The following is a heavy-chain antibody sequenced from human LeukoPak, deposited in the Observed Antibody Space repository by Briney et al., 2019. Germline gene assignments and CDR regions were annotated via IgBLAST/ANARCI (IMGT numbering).Heavy chain of an antibody. D-gene: IGHD2-2*02. CDR1: GYTFTGYY. CDR2: INPNSGGT. V-gene: IGHV1-2*02. J-gene: IGHJ6*03. Sequence: GASVMVSCKASGYTFTGYYMHWVRQAPGQGLEWMGWINPNSGGTNYAQKFQGRVTMTRDTPISTAYMELSRLRSDDTAVYYCARGGPYCSSTSCYTMDVWGKGTTVTVSS. CDR3: ARGGPYCSSTSCYTMDV.